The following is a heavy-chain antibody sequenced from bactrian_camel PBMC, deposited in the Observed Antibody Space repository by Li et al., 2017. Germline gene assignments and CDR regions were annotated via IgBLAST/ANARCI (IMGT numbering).Heavy chain of an antibody. J-gene: IGHJ4*01. Sequence: HVQLVESGEGSVQAGGSLTLYCVASGSTWYTRYCMGWFRQVPGKEREGLATIYTPGAYTQYADSVKGRFTISKDNRDNSLWLQMNNLKPEDTAMYYCALQRSNGASYCYLDPVWEYAYWGQGTQVTVS. CDR3: ALQRSNGASYCYLDPVWEYAY. V-gene: IGHV3S1*01. D-gene: IGHD2*01. CDR1: GSTWYTRYC. CDR2: IYTPGAYT.